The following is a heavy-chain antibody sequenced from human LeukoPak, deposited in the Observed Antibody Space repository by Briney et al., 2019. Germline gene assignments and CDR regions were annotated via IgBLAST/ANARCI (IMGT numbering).Heavy chain of an antibody. CDR1: GFTFSDYY. Sequence: GGSLRLSCAASGFTFSDYYMSWIRQAPGKGLEWVSYISSSGSTIYYADSVKGRFTISRDNAKNSLYLQMNSLRAEDTAVYYCARKRGDNYGDDKNVYYYYGMDVWGQGTTVTVSS. CDR3: ARKRGDNYGDDKNVYYYYGMDV. CDR2: ISSSGSTI. D-gene: IGHD4-17*01. J-gene: IGHJ6*02. V-gene: IGHV3-11*01.